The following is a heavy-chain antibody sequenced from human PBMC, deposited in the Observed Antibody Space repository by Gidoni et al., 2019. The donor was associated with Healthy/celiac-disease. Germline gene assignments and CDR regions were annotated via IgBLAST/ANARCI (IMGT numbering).Heavy chain of an antibody. J-gene: IGHJ4*02. Sequence: QVQLVQSGAEVKKPGASVKVSCKAAGSTFTSYGISWVRQAPGQGLEWMGWISAYNGNTNYAQKLQCRVTMTTDTSTSPAYMELRSLRSDDTAVYYCASSHHLGDYGGWGQGTLVTVSS. CDR3: ASSHHLGDYGG. V-gene: IGHV1-18*04. D-gene: IGHD4-17*01. CDR2: ISAYNGNT. CDR1: GSTFTSYG.